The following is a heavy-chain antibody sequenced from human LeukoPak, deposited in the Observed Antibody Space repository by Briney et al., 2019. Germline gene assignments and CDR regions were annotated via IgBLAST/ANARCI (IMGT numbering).Heavy chain of an antibody. CDR2: INPNSGGT. J-gene: IGHJ4*02. CDR3: AREGAAAHSFDY. D-gene: IGHD1-26*01. V-gene: IGHV1-2*02. CDR1: GYTFTGYY. Sequence: WASVKVSCKASGYTFTGYYMHWVRQAPGQGLEWMGWINPNSGGTNYAQKFQGRVTVTRDTSISTAYMELSRLRSDDTAVYYCAREGAAAHSFDYWGQGTLVTVSS.